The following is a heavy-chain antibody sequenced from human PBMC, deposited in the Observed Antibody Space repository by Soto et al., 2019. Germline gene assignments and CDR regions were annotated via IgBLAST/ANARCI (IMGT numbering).Heavy chain of an antibody. D-gene: IGHD2-15*01. CDR2: ISSSSSYI. V-gene: IGHV3-21*01. CDR1: GFTFSSYS. CDR3: ARSRATQGWYHYMDV. J-gene: IGHJ6*03. Sequence: GGSLRLSCAASGFTFSSYSMNWVRQAPGKGLEWVSSISSSSSYIYYADSVKGRFTISRDNAKNSLYLQMNSLRAEDTAVYYWARSRATQGWYHYMDVWGKGTTVTVSS.